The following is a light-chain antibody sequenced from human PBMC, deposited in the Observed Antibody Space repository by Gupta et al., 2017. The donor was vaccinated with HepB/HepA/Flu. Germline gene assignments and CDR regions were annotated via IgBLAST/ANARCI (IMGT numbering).Light chain of an antibody. Sequence: SVLTQSPDTLSMSSGERATLSCRASQPVTSDSLAWYQQRPGQAPRLLMYAASHRATGIPDRFSASGSGTDFSLTITRLEPEDFAVYYCQQYGSSPYTFGQGTKVEI. CDR2: AAS. V-gene: IGKV3-20*01. J-gene: IGKJ2*01. CDR3: QQYGSSPYT. CDR1: QPVTSDS.